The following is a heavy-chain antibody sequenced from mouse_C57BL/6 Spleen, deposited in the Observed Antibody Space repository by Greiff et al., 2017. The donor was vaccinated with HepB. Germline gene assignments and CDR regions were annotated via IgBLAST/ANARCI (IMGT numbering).Heavy chain of an antibody. CDR1: GFSLTSYG. D-gene: IGHD1-1*01. CDR3: AKNYYGSIYGYFDY. V-gene: IGHV2-5*01. J-gene: IGHJ2*01. Sequence: VQLQQSGPGLVQPSQSLSITCTVSGFSLTSYGVHWVRQSPGKGLEWLGVIWRGGSTDYNAAFMSRLSITKDNSKSQVFFKMNSLQADDTAIYYCAKNYYGSIYGYFDYWGQGTTLTVSS. CDR2: IWRGGST.